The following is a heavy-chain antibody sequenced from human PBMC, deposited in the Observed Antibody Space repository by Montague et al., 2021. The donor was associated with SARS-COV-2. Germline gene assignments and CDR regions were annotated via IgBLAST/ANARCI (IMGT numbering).Heavy chain of an antibody. J-gene: IGHJ4*02. V-gene: IGHV4-59*01. CDR3: ARAQNTCFIANCVNYFDL. D-gene: IGHD1-1*01. CDR2: VHYTGST. Sequence: SETLSLTCEVSGGSIRSYYWSWIRQSLGKGLEWIGYVHYTGSTKYNPSLKTRVTLSLDTPKNHFSLRLSSVTAADTAVYYCARAQNTCFIANCVNYFDLWGLGALVSVSS. CDR1: GGSIRSYY.